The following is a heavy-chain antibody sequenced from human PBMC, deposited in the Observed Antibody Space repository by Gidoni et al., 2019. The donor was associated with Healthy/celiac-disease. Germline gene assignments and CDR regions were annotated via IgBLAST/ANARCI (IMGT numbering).Heavy chain of an antibody. CDR1: GFTFSSYS. CDR3: ARTQSTYGGLGSY. V-gene: IGHV3-21*01. Sequence: EVQLVESGGGLVKPGGSLRLSCAASGFTFSSYSMNWVRQAPGKGLEWVSSIRSSSSYIYYADSVKGRFTISRDNAKNSLYLQMNSLRAEDTAVYYCARTQSTYGGLGSYWGQGTLVTVSS. CDR2: IRSSSSYI. D-gene: IGHD3-16*01. J-gene: IGHJ4*02.